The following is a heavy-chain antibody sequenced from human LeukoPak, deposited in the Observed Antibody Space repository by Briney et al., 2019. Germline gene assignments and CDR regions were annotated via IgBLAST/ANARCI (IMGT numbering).Heavy chain of an antibody. CDR2: IKEDGSQK. CDR3: TRGDLVGVTGRAYQH. CDR1: GFTFTNNF. Sequence: PGGSLRLSCAASGFTFTNNFMSWVRQAPGKGLEWVANIKEDGSQKYYMDSVKGRFTISRDNAKNSLYLQMNSLRAEDTALYYCTRGDLVGVTGRAYQHWGQGTLATVSS. D-gene: IGHD1-26*01. J-gene: IGHJ1*01. V-gene: IGHV3-7*01.